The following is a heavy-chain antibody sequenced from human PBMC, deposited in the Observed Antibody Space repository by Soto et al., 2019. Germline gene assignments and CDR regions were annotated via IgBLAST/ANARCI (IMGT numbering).Heavy chain of an antibody. CDR2: SSGTGSTT. Sequence: EVQLLESGGGLVQPGGSLRLSCVVWEFTFSSCATSCVRQAPGKGLEWVSLSSGTGSTTYYADSVKGRFTISRDNSKNTLYLQMSSLRADDTAVYYCAAIRFWGQGTLVTVSS. J-gene: IGHJ4*02. CDR1: EFTFSSCA. V-gene: IGHV3-23*01. D-gene: IGHD2-21*01. CDR3: AAIRF.